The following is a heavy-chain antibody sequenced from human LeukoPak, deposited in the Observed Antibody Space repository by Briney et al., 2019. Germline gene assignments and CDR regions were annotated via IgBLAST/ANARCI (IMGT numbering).Heavy chain of an antibody. CDR3: ARARRDCSGGSCYSYYFDF. J-gene: IGHJ4*02. Sequence: GGSLRLSCAASGFTFTSYAIHWVRQAPGKGLEFVSAINRYGDSTYYANSVKGRFTVSRDDSKNTVYLQMGSLRAEDMAVYYCARARRDCSGGSCYSYYFDFWGQGTLVTVSS. CDR1: GFTFTSYA. D-gene: IGHD2-15*01. V-gene: IGHV3-64*01. CDR2: INRYGDST.